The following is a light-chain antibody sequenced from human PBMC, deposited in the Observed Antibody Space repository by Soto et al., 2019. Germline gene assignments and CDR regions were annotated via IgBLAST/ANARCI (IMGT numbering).Light chain of an antibody. V-gene: IGKV3-15*01. CDR2: GAS. CDR3: QQYNNPST. Sequence: ESVLTQSPGTLSLSPGDRATHSCRASQSVSSSYLAWYQQKPGQAPRLLIYGASARATGIPARFSGSGSGTDFTLTITSLQSEDFAVYYCQQYNNPSTFGQGTKVDIK. CDR1: QSVSSSY. J-gene: IGKJ1*01.